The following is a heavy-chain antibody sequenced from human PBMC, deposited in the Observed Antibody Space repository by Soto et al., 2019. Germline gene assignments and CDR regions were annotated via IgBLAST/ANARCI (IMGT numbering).Heavy chain of an antibody. CDR1: GFTFDDYA. J-gene: IGHJ2*01. Sequence: DVQLVESGGGLVQPGRSLRLSCAASGFTFDDYAMHWVRQAPGKGLEWVSGISWNSGSIGYADSVKGRFTISRDNAKNSLYPQMNSLRAEDTALYYCAKDKELWGYFDLWGRGTLVTVSS. CDR2: ISWNSGSI. V-gene: IGHV3-9*01. D-gene: IGHD1-7*01. CDR3: AKDKELWGYFDL.